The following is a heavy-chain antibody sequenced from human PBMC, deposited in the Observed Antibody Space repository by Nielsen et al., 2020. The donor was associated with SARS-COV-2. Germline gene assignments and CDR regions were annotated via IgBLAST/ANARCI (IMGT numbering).Heavy chain of an antibody. CDR1: GYIFTGYY. D-gene: IGHD3-22*01. CDR3: ARDSSGTYRRVDY. V-gene: IGHV1-2*06. CDR2: INPNSGGT. Sequence: ASVKVSCKASGYIFTGYYIHWVRQAPGQGLEWMGRINPNSGGTNYVQKFQGRVTMTTDTSTSTAYMELRSLRSDDTAVYYCARDSSGTYRRVDYWGQGTLVTVSS. J-gene: IGHJ4*02.